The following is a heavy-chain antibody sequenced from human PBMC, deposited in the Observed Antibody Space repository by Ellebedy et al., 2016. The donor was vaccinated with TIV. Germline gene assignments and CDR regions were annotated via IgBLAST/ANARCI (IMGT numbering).Heavy chain of an antibody. CDR1: GFSISSNY. CDR3: ARVDLGLAFHY. Sequence: GESLKISCVVSGFSISSNYMSWVRQAPGKGLEWVSIIYSAGNTYYGDSAKSRFTISRDTSKNTLYLQLNSLRGEDTAVYYCARVDLGLAFHYWGRGALVTVSS. CDR2: IYSAGNT. V-gene: IGHV3-53*01. J-gene: IGHJ4*02. D-gene: IGHD1-26*01.